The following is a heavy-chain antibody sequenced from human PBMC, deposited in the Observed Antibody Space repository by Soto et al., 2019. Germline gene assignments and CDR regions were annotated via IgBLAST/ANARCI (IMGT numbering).Heavy chain of an antibody. J-gene: IGHJ6*02. D-gene: IGHD3-10*01. V-gene: IGHV1-2*02. Sequence: ASVKVSCKASGYTFTGYYMHWVRQAPGQGLEWMGWINPNSGGTNYAQKFQGRVTMTRDKSISTAYMELSRLRSDDTAVYYCARALRRGPSYYYYGMDVWGQGTTVTVSS. CDR2: INPNSGGT. CDR3: ARALRRGPSYYYYGMDV. CDR1: GYTFTGYY.